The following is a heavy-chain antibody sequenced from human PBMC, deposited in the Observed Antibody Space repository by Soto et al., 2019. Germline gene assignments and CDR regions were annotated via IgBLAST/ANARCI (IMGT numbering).Heavy chain of an antibody. CDR3: AGDSTDGDFVDAFDV. J-gene: IGHJ3*01. Sequence: ELQLVESGGGLVQPGGSLRLSCAASGFSVSINYVNWVRQAPGKGLEWVSVIYSGGTTHYADSVKGRFTISRDTSKNTLYLQMNSLRVDDTAVYYCAGDSTDGDFVDAFDVWGHGTMVTVSS. D-gene: IGHD4-17*01. CDR1: GFSVSINY. V-gene: IGHV3-66*01. CDR2: IYSGGTT.